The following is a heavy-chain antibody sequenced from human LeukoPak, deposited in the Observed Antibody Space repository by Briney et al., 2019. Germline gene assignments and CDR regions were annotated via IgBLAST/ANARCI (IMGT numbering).Heavy chain of an antibody. CDR3: ARDRLREVVVVTEGWFDP. CDR2: ISSSSSYI. D-gene: IGHD2-21*02. V-gene: IGHV3-21*01. CDR1: GFTFSSYS. J-gene: IGHJ5*02. Sequence: EGSLRLSCAASGFTFSSYSMNWVRQAPGKGLEWVSSISSSSSYIYYADSVKGRFTISRDNAKNSLYLQMNSLRAEDTAVYYCARDRLREVVVVTEGWFDPWGQGTLVTVSS.